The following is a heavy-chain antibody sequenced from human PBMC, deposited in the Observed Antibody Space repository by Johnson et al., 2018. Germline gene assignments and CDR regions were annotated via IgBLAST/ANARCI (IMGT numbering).Heavy chain of an antibody. CDR2: ISSDGYNK. J-gene: IGHJ3*02. Sequence: QVQLVESGGGVVQPGRSLRLSCAASGFTFNSYAMHWVRQPPGKGLEWVAVISSDGYNKYYADSVKGRFTISRDNSKNTLYLQMNSLRAEDTAVYYCAKSLGTIALLIPAARGACDIWGQGTMVTVSS. CDR3: AKSLGTIALLIPAARGACDI. V-gene: IGHV3-30*18. D-gene: IGHD2-2*01. CDR1: GFTFNSYA.